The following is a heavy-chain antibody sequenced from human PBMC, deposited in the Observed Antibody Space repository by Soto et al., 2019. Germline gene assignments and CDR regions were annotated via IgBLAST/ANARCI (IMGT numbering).Heavy chain of an antibody. J-gene: IGHJ6*02. CDR2: ISYDGSNK. V-gene: IGHV3-30*18. CDR1: GFTFSSHG. D-gene: IGHD4-17*01. Sequence: GGSLRLSCEASGFTFSSHGMHWVRQAPGKGPEWVAVISYDGSNKYYADSVKGRFTISRDNSKNTLYLQMNSLRAEDTAVYYCAKASRYGDNSYYYYGMDVWGQGTTVTVSS. CDR3: AKASRYGDNSYYYYGMDV.